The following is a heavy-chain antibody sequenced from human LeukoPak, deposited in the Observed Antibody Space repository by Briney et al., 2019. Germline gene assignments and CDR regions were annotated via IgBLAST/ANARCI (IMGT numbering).Heavy chain of an antibody. Sequence: GGSLRLSCAASGFTFSSYAMSWVRQAPGKGLEWVSAISGSGGSTYYADSVKGRFTISRDNSKSTLYLQMNSLRAEDTAVYYCAKETSPYYYDSSGYPFDYWGQGTLVTVSS. CDR2: ISGSGGST. CDR1: GFTFSSYA. J-gene: IGHJ4*02. CDR3: AKETSPYYYDSSGYPFDY. V-gene: IGHV3-23*01. D-gene: IGHD3-22*01.